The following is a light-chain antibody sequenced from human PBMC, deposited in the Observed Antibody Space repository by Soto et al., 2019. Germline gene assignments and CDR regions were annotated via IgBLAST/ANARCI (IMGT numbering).Light chain of an antibody. CDR2: DTT. V-gene: IGLV7-46*01. J-gene: IGLJ2*01. CDR3: LLFYTDIRV. CDR1: TGAVTSGHY. Sequence: QAVVTQEPSLTVSPGGTVTLTSGSSTGAVTSGHYPYWFQQKPGQAPRTLIYDTTNKHSWTPARFSGSLLGGKAALTLSGAQPEDEADYYCLLFYTDIRVFGGGTKLTVL.